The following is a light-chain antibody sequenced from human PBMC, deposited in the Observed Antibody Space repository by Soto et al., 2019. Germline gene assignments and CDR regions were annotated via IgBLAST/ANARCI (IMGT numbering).Light chain of an antibody. CDR2: GAS. V-gene: IGKV3-20*01. J-gene: IGKJ2*01. Sequence: EIVLTQSPGTLSLSPGERATLSCRASQSVSSNYLTWYQQKPGQAPRLLIYGASSRATGIPDRFSGSGSGTDFTLIISRLVPEDLAVYYCQQYGSSPMYTFGQGTKLEIK. CDR3: QQYGSSPMYT. CDR1: QSVSSNY.